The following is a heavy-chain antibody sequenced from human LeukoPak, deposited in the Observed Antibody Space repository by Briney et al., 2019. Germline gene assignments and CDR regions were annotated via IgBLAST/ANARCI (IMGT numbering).Heavy chain of an antibody. CDR2: IYPGDSDT. CDR3: ASTSTVNPPYYYYYGMDV. CDR1: GSSFTSYW. D-gene: IGHD4-17*01. J-gene: IGHJ6*02. Sequence: HGESLKISFQGSGSSFTSYWIGWVRQLPGKGLEWMGIIYPGDSDTRYSPSFQGQVTISANKSISTAYLQWSSLKASDTAMYYCASTSTVNPPYYYYYGMDVWGQGTTVTVSS. V-gene: IGHV5-51*01.